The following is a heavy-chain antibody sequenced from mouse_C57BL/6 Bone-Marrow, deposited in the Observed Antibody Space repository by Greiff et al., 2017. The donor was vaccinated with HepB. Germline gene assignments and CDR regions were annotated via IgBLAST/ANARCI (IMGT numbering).Heavy chain of an antibody. D-gene: IGHD3-3*01. Sequence: QVHVKHPGAELVKPGASVKMSCKASGYTFTSYWITWVKQRPGQGLEWIGDIYPGSGSTNYNEKFKSKATLTVDTSSSTAYMQLSSLTSEDSAVYYWARERDGFDYWGQGTTLTVSS. CDR2: IYPGSGST. V-gene: IGHV1-55*01. J-gene: IGHJ2*01. CDR3: ARERDGFDY. CDR1: GYTFTSYW.